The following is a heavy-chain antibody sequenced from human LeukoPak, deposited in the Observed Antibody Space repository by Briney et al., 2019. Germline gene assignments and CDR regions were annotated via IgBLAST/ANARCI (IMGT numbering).Heavy chain of an antibody. Sequence: GGSLRLSCAASGFTFSSYGMSWVRQAPGKGLEWVSAIGGSGGSTYYADSVKGRFTISRDNSKNTLYLQMNSLRAEDTAVYYCAKDPFSLLYGLPDAFDIWGQGTMVTVSS. CDR2: IGGSGGST. V-gene: IGHV3-23*01. CDR1: GFTFSSYG. D-gene: IGHD1-26*01. J-gene: IGHJ3*02. CDR3: AKDPFSLLYGLPDAFDI.